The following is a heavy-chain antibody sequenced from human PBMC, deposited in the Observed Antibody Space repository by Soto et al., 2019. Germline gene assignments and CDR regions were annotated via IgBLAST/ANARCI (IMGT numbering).Heavy chain of an antibody. CDR1: GYSFTGYS. D-gene: IGHD3-10*01. Sequence: ASVKVSCKTSGYSFTGYSVHWVRQAPGHGLEWVGWISAYTGKADYAQKFQGRVTMTTETSTSTAFLELWSLRSDDTAVYYCARDQRYYGSGSYYSDNWGQGTLVTVSS. CDR3: ARDQRYYGSGSYYSDN. J-gene: IGHJ4*02. CDR2: ISAYTGKA. V-gene: IGHV1-18*04.